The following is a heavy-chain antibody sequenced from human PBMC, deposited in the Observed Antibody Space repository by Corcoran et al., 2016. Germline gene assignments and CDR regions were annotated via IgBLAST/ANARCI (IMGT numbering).Heavy chain of an antibody. CDR3: ARGAYDYCDYFDY. V-gene: IGHV3-33*01. CDR2: IWYDGSNK. D-gene: IGHD4-17*01. Sequence: QVQLVESGGGVVQPGRSLRLSCAASGFTFSSYGMNWVRQAPGKGLAWVAVIWYDGSNKYYADSVKGRFNISRDNSKNTLYLQMKSLRAEEPAVYYCARGAYDYCDYFDYWCQGTLVTVSS. CDR1: GFTFSSYG. J-gene: IGHJ4*02.